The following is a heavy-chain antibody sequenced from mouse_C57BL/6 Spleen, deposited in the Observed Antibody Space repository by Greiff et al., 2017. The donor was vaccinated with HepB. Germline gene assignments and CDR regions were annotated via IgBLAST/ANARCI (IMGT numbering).Heavy chain of an antibody. CDR3: TRAGGLDDYDVGAMDY. Sequence: DVKLVESGEGLVKPGGSLKLSCAASGFTFSSYAMSWVRQTPEKRLEWVAYISSGGDDIYYADTVKGRFPISRDNARNPLYLQMSSLKSEDTAMYYCTRAGGLDDYDVGAMDYWGQGTSVTVSS. D-gene: IGHD2-4*01. CDR2: ISSGGDDI. CDR1: GFTFSSYA. V-gene: IGHV5-9-1*02. J-gene: IGHJ4*01.